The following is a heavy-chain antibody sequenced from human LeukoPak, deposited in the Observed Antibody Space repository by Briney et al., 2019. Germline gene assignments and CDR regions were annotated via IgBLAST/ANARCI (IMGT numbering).Heavy chain of an antibody. CDR1: GGTFSSYA. CDR3: ARDVGATKVGTGGYFDY. CDR2: IIPIFGTV. D-gene: IGHD1-26*01. Sequence: SEKVSCKASGGTFSSYAISWVRQAPGQGLEWMGGIIPIFGTVNYAQKFQGRVTITADESTSTAYMELSSLRSEDTAVYYCARDVGATKVGTGGYFDYWGQGTLVTVSS. J-gene: IGHJ4*02. V-gene: IGHV1-69*13.